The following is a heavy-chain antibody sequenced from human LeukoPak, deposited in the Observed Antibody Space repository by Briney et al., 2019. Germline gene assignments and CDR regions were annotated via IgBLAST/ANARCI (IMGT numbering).Heavy chain of an antibody. V-gene: IGHV3-7*01. Sequence: GGSLRLSCAASGFTFSNYWMSWVRQAPGKGLEWVANIKQDGSEKYYVDSVKGRFTISRDNAKNSLYLQMNSLRAEDTSVYYCATEGGSSIGGGYFDYWGQGTLVTVS. D-gene: IGHD1-26*01. J-gene: IGHJ4*02. CDR1: GFTFSNYW. CDR3: ATEGGSSIGGGYFDY. CDR2: IKQDGSEK.